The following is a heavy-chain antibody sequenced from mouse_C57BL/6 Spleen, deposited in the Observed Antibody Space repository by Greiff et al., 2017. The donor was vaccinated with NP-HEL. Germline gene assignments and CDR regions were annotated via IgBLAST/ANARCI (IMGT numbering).Heavy chain of an antibody. J-gene: IGHJ3*01. Sequence: EVHLVESGGGLVKPGGSLKLSCAASGFTFSDYGMHWVRQAPEKGLEWVAYISSGSSTIYYADTVKGRFTISRDNAKNTLFLQMTSLRSEDTAMYYCARRDGYYDGGFAYWGQGTLVTVSA. CDR3: ARRDGYYDGGFAY. D-gene: IGHD2-3*01. CDR2: ISSGSSTI. V-gene: IGHV5-17*01. CDR1: GFTFSDYG.